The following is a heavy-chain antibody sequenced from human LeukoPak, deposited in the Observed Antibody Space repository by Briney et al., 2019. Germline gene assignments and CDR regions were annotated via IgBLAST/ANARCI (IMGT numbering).Heavy chain of an antibody. V-gene: IGHV3-48*04. CDR3: ARGERSSVEN. Sequence: GGSLRLSCAASGFTFSNYCMNWVRQAPGKGLEWVSYISFECGNIFYADSVKGRFTISRDNVHNSLSLQRNHLRAEDTAVYFCARGERSSVENWGQGTLVTVSS. CDR2: ISFECGNI. D-gene: IGHD1-1*01. J-gene: IGHJ4*02. CDR1: GFTFSNYC.